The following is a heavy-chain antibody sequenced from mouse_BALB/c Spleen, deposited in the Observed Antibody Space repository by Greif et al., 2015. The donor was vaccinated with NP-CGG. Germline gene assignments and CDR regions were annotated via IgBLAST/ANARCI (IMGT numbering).Heavy chain of an antibody. CDR1: GFNIKDTY. D-gene: IGHD2-14*01. CDR2: IDPANGNT. Sequence: EVKLMESGAELVKPGASVKLSCTASGFNIKDTYMHWVKQRPEQGLEWIGRIDPANGNTKYDPKFQGKATITADTSSNTAYLQLSSLTSEDTAVYYCARGEVRRRAMDYWGQGTSVTVSS. V-gene: IGHV14-3*02. CDR3: ARGEVRRRAMDY. J-gene: IGHJ4*01.